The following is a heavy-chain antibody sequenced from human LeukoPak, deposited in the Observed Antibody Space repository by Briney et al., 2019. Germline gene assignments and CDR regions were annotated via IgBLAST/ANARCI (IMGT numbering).Heavy chain of an antibody. D-gene: IGHD3-9*01. CDR1: GFTFSSYA. Sequence: PGRSLRLSCAASGFTFSSYAMHWVRQAPGKGLEWVAVISYDGSNKYYADSVKGRLTISRDNSKNTLYLQMNSLRAEDTAVYYSARGHYDILTGYPFDYWGQGTLVTVSS. CDR3: ARGHYDILTGYPFDY. J-gene: IGHJ4*02. V-gene: IGHV3-30-3*01. CDR2: ISYDGSNK.